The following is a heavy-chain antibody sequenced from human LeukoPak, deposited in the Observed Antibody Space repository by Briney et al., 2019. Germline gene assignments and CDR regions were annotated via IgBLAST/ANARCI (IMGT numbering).Heavy chain of an antibody. CDR2: IKSQRDGGTT. CDR1: RFTFIYW. D-gene: IGHD3-10*01. CDR3: TTGSSYSGLDN. V-gene: IGHV3-15*01. J-gene: IGHJ4*02. Sequence: PGGSLRLSCVASRFTFIYWMSWVRQAPGKGLEWVGRIKSQRDGGTTDYAAPVKGRFTISRDDSKNTLYLEMNNLKVEGTAVYYCTTGSSYSGLDNWGQGTLLTVPS.